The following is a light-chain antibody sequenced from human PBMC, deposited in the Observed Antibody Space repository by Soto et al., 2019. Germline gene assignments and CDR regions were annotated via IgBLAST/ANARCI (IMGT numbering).Light chain of an antibody. Sequence: EIMLPHSHATLSVSQWATSPHXWRASQSLGGNLAWYQQKPGQAPRLLIYGASTRATGIPARFSGSGSGTEFTLTISSLQSEDFAVYFCQQYNIWPQTFGQGTKVDIK. CDR3: QQYNIWPQT. J-gene: IGKJ1*01. CDR1: QSLGGN. CDR2: GAS. V-gene: IGKV3-15*01.